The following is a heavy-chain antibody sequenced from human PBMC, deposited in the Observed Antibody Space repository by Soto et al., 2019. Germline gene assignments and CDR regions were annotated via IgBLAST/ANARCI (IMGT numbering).Heavy chain of an antibody. V-gene: IGHV4-59*01. J-gene: IGHJ5*02. CDR1: GDSITNYY. CDR2: IYNSGGT. CDR3: ARELELNWFDP. D-gene: IGHD1-7*01. Sequence: ETLSLTCSVSGDSITNYYWTWIRQPPGKGLEWIGYIYNSGGTKYNPSLKSRVTISVDTSKNQFSLKLSSVTAADTAVYYCARELELNWFDPWGQGTLVTVSS.